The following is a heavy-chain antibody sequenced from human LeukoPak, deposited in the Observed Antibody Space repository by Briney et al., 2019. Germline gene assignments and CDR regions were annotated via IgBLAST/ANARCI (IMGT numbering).Heavy chain of an antibody. J-gene: IGHJ4*02. Sequence: SVKVSCKASGGTFSSYAISWVRQAPGQGLEWMGRIIPILGIANYAQKFQGRVTITADKSTSTAYMELSSLRSEDTAVYYCARDLSVGATTSGVYFGYWGQGTLVTVSS. V-gene: IGHV1-69*04. CDR2: IIPILGIA. CDR1: GGTFSSYA. D-gene: IGHD1-26*01. CDR3: ARDLSVGATTSGVYFGY.